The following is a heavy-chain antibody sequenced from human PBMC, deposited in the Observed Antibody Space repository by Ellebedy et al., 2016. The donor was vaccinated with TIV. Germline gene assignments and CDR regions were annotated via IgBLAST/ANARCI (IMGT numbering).Heavy chain of an antibody. CDR2: INGDGSKK. CDR3: ATDESYGDYLSPTHAFEI. D-gene: IGHD4-17*01. Sequence: GESLMISCAASRFTFSAYWMSWVRQAPGKGLEWVANINGDGSKKYYVDSVKGRFTISRDNAKNSLYLQMNSLRAEDTAVYYCATDESYGDYLSPTHAFEIWGQGTMVPVSS. CDR1: RFTFSAYW. V-gene: IGHV3-7*01. J-gene: IGHJ3*02.